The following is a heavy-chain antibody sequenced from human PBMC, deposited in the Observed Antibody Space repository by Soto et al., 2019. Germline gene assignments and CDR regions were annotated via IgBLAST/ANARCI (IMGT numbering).Heavy chain of an antibody. CDR2: ISGSGRST. CDR3: AKEPDYYDSSGYYLY. J-gene: IGHJ4*02. V-gene: IGHV3-23*01. D-gene: IGHD3-22*01. Sequence: PSETLSLTCAVSGGSISSGGYYWSWIRQAPGKGLEWVSGISGSGRSTYYADSVKGRFSISRDNSKTTLYLQMNSLRAEDTAVYYCAKEPDYYDSSGYYLYWGQGTPVTVSS. CDR1: GGSISSGGYY.